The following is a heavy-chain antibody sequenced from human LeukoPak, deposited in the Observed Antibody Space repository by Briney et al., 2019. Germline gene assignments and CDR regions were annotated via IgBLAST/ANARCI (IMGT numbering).Heavy chain of an antibody. CDR1: GYSISSGYY. D-gene: IGHD2-2*01. J-gene: IGHJ4*02. Sequence: SETPSLTCTVSGYSISSGYYWGWIRQPPGKGLEWIGSIYHSGSTYYNPSLKSRVTISVDTSKNQFSLKLSSVTAADTAVYYCARGDCSSTSCYEDHYFDYWGQGTLVTVSS. CDR3: ARGDCSSTSCYEDHYFDY. CDR2: IYHSGST. V-gene: IGHV4-38-2*02.